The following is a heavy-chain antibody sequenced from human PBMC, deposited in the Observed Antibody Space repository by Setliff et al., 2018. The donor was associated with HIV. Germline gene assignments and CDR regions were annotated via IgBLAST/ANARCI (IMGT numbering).Heavy chain of an antibody. CDR3: ARILVAAAGTGFDP. V-gene: IGHV4-34*01. CDR2: VTHSGST. CDR1: GGSLSGFY. J-gene: IGHJ5*02. Sequence: SETLSLTCAVYGGSLSGFYWTFIRQSPGKGLEWIGEVTHSGSTTYDPSLKSRITISVDTSKNQFSLKLTSVTAADMGVYYCARILVAAAGTGFDPWGQGILVTVSS. D-gene: IGHD6-13*01.